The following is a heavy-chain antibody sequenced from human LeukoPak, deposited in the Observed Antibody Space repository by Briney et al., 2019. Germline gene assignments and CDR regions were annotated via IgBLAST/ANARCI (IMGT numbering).Heavy chain of an antibody. D-gene: IGHD6-13*01. V-gene: IGHV4-4*07. Sequence: SETLSLTCTVSGGSISSYYWSWIRQPAGKGLEWIGRIYTSGSTNYNPSLKSRVTMSVDTSKNQFSLKLSSVTAADTAVYYCASGVSSSSWCWVDYWGQGTLVTVSS. CDR2: IYTSGST. J-gene: IGHJ4*02. CDR3: ASGVSSSSWCWVDY. CDR1: GGSISSYY.